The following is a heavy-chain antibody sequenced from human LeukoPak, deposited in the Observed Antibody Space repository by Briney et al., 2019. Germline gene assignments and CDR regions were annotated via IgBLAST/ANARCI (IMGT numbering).Heavy chain of an antibody. V-gene: IGHV3-53*01. Sequence: GGSLRHSCTVSGITVSSNSKSWVRQAPGKGLEWVSFIYSGNTHYSDSVKGRFTISRDNSKNTLYLQMNSLRAEDTAVYYCARRAGAYSHPYDYWGQGTLVTVSS. D-gene: IGHD4/OR15-4a*01. CDR2: IYSGNT. J-gene: IGHJ4*02. CDR3: ARRAGAYSHPYDY. CDR1: GITVSSNS.